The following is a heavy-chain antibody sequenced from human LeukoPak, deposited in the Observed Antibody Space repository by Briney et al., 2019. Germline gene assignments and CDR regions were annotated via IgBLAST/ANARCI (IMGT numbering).Heavy chain of an antibody. J-gene: IGHJ5*02. CDR3: ARGMGSSSSWFDP. D-gene: IGHD6-6*01. CDR2: IIPIFGTA. V-gene: IGHV1-69*05. CDR1: VGTFSSYA. Sequence: ASVKVSCKASVGTFSSYAISWVRQAPGQGLEWMGGIIPIFGTANYAQKFQGRVTITTDESTSTAYMELSSLRSEDTAVYYCARGMGSSSSWFDPWGQGTLVTVSS.